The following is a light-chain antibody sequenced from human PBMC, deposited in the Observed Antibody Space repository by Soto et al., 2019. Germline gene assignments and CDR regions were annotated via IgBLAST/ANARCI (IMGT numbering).Light chain of an antibody. J-gene: IGLJ1*01. Sequence: QSALTQPASVSGSPGQSITISCTGTSSDVGGYNYVSWYQHHPGKAPKLMLYEVSNRPSGVSNRFSGSKSGNTASLTISGLQAEHEADYYCTSYTTSSTLVVFGSGTKSPS. V-gene: IGLV2-14*01. CDR3: TSYTTSSTLVV. CDR2: EVS. CDR1: SSDVGGYNY.